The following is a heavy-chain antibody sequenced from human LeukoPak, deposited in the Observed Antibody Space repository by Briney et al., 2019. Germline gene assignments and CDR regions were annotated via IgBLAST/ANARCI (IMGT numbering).Heavy chain of an antibody. CDR1: GFTFSNYA. V-gene: IGHV3-30-3*01. CDR2: ISYDGSNK. J-gene: IGHJ4*02. CDR3: ARETYYDFWSGYSAMDKGAYFDY. D-gene: IGHD3-3*01. Sequence: GGSLRLSCAASGFTFSNYAMHWVRQAPGKGLEWVAVISYDGSNKYYADSVKGRFTISRDNSKNTLYLQMNSLRAEDTAVYYCARETYYDFWSGYSAMDKGAYFDYWGQGTLVTVSS.